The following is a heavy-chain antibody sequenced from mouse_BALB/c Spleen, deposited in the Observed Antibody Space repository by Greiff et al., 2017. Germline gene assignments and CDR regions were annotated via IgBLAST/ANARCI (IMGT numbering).Heavy chain of an antibody. Sequence: EVKLQESGAELVKPGASVKLSCTASGFNIKDTYMHWVKQRPEQGLEWIGRIDPANGNTKYDPKFQGKATITADTSSNTAYLQLSSLTSEDTAVYYCARPLYDYDDFDYWGQGTTLTVSS. CDR2: IDPANGNT. D-gene: IGHD2-4*01. V-gene: IGHV14-3*02. J-gene: IGHJ2*01. CDR3: ARPLYDYDDFDY. CDR1: GFNIKDTY.